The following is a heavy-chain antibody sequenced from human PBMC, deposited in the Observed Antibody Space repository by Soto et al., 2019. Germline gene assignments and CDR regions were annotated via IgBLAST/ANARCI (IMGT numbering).Heavy chain of an antibody. V-gene: IGHV3-30*18. CDR3: AKDLLITGTTTYYYYGIDV. Sequence: RKAQGKGVVWVAVISYDGSNKYYAESVKGRFTISRDNSTNTLYLQMNSLRAEDTAVYYCAKDLLITGTTTYYYYGIDVCRQRTTVPV. CDR2: ISYDGSNK. J-gene: IGHJ6*02. D-gene: IGHD1-20*01.